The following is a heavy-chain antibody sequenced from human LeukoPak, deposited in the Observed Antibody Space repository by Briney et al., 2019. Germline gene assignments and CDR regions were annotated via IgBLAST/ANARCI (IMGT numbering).Heavy chain of an antibody. V-gene: IGHV3-21*01. CDR2: ISSSSNYI. D-gene: IGHD3-10*01. Sequence: GVPVTLSCSPWGFTFSSFSMNGLRDAPGGALECVSSISSSSNYIHYADSVKGRFPISRDNAKNSLYLQMNSLRAEDTAVYYCARYGSGINYWGQGTLVTVSS. CDR3: ARYGSGINY. CDR1: GFTFSSFS. J-gene: IGHJ4*02.